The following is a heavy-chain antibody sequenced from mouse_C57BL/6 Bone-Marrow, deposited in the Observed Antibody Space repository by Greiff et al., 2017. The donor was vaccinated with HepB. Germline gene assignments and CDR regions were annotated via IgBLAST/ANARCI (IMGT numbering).Heavy chain of an antibody. CDR2: INYDGSST. J-gene: IGHJ2*01. Sequence: DVMLVESEGGLVQPGSSMKLSRTASGFTFSDYYMAWVRQVPEKGLEWVANINYDGSSTYYLDSLKSRFIISRDNAKNILYLQMSSLKSEDTATYYCARDLDYFDYWGQGTTLTVSS. CDR3: ARDLDYFDY. V-gene: IGHV5-16*01. CDR1: GFTFSDYY.